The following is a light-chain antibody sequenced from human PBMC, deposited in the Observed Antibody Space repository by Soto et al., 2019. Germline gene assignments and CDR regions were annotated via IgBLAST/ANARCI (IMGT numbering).Light chain of an antibody. CDR1: QVIRND. V-gene: IGKV1-6*01. CDR2: ATS. Sequence: AIQMTQSPSSLSASVGDRVTITCRASQVIRNDLGWYQRKPGKAPKLLIYATSTLHSGVPSRFSGSGSATEFTLTISTLHPDDFATYYCVQDYDYPRTFGQGTKVDIK. J-gene: IGKJ1*01. CDR3: VQDYDYPRT.